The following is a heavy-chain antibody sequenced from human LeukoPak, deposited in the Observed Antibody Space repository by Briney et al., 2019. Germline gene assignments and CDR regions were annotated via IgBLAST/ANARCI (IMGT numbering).Heavy chain of an antibody. J-gene: IGHJ4*02. D-gene: IGHD3-22*01. CDR3: ARDHYYYDSSGYDY. V-gene: IGHV1-69*05. CDR2: IIPIFGAA. Sequence: SVKVSCKASGGTFSSYAISWVRQAPGQGLEWMGRIIPIFGAANYAQKFQGRVTITTDESTSTAYMELSSLRSEDTAVYYCARDHYYYDSSGYDYWGQGTLVTVSS. CDR1: GGTFSSYA.